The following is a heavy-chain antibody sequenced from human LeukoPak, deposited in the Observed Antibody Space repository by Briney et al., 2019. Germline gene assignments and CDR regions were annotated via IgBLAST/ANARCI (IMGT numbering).Heavy chain of an antibody. J-gene: IGHJ6*02. CDR3: ARHYCSSTSCYYSGMDV. D-gene: IGHD2-2*01. V-gene: IGHV4-59*08. CDR2: IYHSGST. Sequence: SETLSLTCTVSGGSISRYYWSWIRQPPGKGLEWIGYIYHSGSTNYNPSLKSRVTISVDTSKNQFSLKVSSATAADTAVYYCARHYCSSTSCYYSGMDVWGQGTTVTVSS. CDR1: GGSISRYY.